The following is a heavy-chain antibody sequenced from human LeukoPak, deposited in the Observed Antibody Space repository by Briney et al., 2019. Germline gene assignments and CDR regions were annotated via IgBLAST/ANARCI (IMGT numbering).Heavy chain of an antibody. CDR2: MNPNSGNT. CDR3: ARGARDCGGDCYSCDY. Sequence: ASVKVSCKASGYTFTSYDINWVRQATGQGLEWMGWMNPNSGNTGYAQKFQGRVTMTRNTSISTAYMELSSLRSEDTAVYYCARGARDCGGDCYSCDYWGQGTLVTVSS. CDR1: GYTFTSYD. V-gene: IGHV1-8*01. J-gene: IGHJ4*02. D-gene: IGHD2-21*02.